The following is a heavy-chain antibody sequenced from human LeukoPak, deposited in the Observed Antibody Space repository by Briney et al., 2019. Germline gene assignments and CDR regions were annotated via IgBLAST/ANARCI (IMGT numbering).Heavy chain of an antibody. Sequence: GGSLRLSCAASGFTFSSFGIHWVRQAPGKGLEWVALIWYDGSKQYYADSVKGRFTISRDNSKSTVYLQTNSLRAEDTAVYFCARGWADSGSDYWGQGTLVIVSS. D-gene: IGHD6-19*01. J-gene: IGHJ4*02. V-gene: IGHV3-33*01. CDR1: GFTFSSFG. CDR3: ARGWADSGSDY. CDR2: IWYDGSKQ.